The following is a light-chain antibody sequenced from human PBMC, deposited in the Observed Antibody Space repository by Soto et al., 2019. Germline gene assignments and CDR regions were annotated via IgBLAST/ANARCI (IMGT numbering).Light chain of an antibody. CDR1: SFNVGAGYD. CDR3: QSTDTSLGGSHVI. Sequence: QSVLTQPPSVSGAPGQRVTISCTGSSFNVGAGYDVHWYQQLPGTAPKLLIYNNNSRPSGVPGRFSGSKSGTSASLAITGLQAEDEAYYYCQSTDTSLGGSHVIFGGGTKVTVL. CDR2: NNN. V-gene: IGLV1-40*01. J-gene: IGLJ2*01.